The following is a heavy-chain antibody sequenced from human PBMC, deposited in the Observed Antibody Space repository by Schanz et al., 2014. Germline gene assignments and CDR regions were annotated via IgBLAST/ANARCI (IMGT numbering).Heavy chain of an antibody. D-gene: IGHD2-2*01. V-gene: IGHV3-23*04. CDR2: ISGSGGST. Sequence: EVQLVESGGGLVQPGRSLRLSCAASGFIFSSYGLHWVRQAPGKGLEWVSGISGSGGSTYYADSVKGRFTISRDNSKNTLYLQMNSLRAEDTAVYYCAKDLLYGAPMPLNHLDYWGQGTLVTVSS. CDR3: AKDLLYGAPMPLNHLDY. CDR1: GFIFSSYG. J-gene: IGHJ4*02.